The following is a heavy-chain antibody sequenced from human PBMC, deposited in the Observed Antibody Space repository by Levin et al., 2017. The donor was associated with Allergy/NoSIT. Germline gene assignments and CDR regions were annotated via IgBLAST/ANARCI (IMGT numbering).Heavy chain of an antibody. CDR3: ARSPDCTTTSCFSLFDY. Sequence: LSQTLSLTCTVSGASVSGADYYWSWIRQPPGKGLEWVGYIYHNGITFSLPSLKSRLTISLDTSKNHFSLNLNSVTAADTAVYYCARSPDCTTTSCFSLFDYWGQGALVTVSS. CDR1: GASVSGADYY. J-gene: IGHJ4*02. V-gene: IGHV4-30-4*01. D-gene: IGHD2-2*01. CDR2: IYHNGIT.